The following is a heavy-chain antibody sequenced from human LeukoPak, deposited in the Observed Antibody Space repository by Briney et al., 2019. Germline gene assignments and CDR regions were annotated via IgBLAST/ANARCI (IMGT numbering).Heavy chain of an antibody. CDR2: INHSGST. J-gene: IGHJ4*02. CDR3: ARAVPAGFGSSWYGGAVDY. D-gene: IGHD6-13*01. Sequence: SETLSLTCAVYGGSFSGCYWSWIRQPPGKGLEWIGEINHSGSTNYNPSLKSRVTISVDTSKNQFSLKLSSVTAADTAVYYCARAVPAGFGSSWYGGAVDYWGQGTLVTVSS. CDR1: GGSFSGCY. V-gene: IGHV4-34*01.